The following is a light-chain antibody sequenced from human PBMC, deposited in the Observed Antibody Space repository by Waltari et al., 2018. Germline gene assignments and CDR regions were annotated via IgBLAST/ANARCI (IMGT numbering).Light chain of an antibody. CDR1: SSDVGSYNS. Sequence: QSALTQPHSASGSPGQSVTISCTGPSSDVGSYNSVSWYQQHPGKAPKLMIYEVSKRPSGVPDRCSGSKSGNTASLTVSGLQAEDETDYYCSSYAGRNNLVFGGGTKLTVL. CDR2: EVS. CDR3: SSYAGRNNLV. V-gene: IGLV2-8*01. J-gene: IGLJ2*01.